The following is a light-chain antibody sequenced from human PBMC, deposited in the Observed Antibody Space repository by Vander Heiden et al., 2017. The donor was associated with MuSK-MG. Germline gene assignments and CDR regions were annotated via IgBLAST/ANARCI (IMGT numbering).Light chain of an antibody. J-gene: IGLJ3*02. Sequence: QSVLTQPPSASGTPGQRVTISCSGSSSNIGSNTVNWYQQLPGTAPKLLIYSNNQRPSGVPARFSGSKSGTSASLAISGLQSEDEADYYCAAWDDSLNGPWVFGGGTKLTVL. CDR3: AAWDDSLNGPWV. CDR2: SNN. V-gene: IGLV1-44*01. CDR1: SSNIGSNT.